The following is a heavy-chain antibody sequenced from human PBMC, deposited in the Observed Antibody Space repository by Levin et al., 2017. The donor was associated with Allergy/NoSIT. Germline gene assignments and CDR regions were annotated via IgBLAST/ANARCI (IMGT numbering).Heavy chain of an antibody. J-gene: IGHJ1*01. CDR3: ATRLYTSSSENFQH. V-gene: IGHV5-51*04. D-gene: IGHD6-6*01. Sequence: PGGSLRLSCKGSGYSFASYWIGWVRQMPGKGLEWMGIIYPDDSDTRYSPSFRGQVTTSADKPISTAYLQWSSLKASDTAMYYCATRLYTSSSENFQHWGQGTLVTVSS. CDR2: IYPDDSDT. CDR1: GYSFASYW.